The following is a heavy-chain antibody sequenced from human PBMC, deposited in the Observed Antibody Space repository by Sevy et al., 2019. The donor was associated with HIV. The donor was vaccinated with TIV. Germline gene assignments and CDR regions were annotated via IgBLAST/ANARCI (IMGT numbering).Heavy chain of an antibody. CDR1: GYTLTELS. J-gene: IGHJ6*02. CDR2: FDPEDGET. D-gene: IGHD3-10*01. V-gene: IGHV1-24*01. Sequence: ASVKVSCKVSGYTLTELSMHWVRQAPGKGLEWMGGFDPEDGETIYAQKFQGRVTMTEDTSTDTAYMEQSSLRPEDTAVYYCATDITNVKPDYYDYGRDVWGQGTTVTVSS. CDR3: ATDITNVKPDYYDYGRDV.